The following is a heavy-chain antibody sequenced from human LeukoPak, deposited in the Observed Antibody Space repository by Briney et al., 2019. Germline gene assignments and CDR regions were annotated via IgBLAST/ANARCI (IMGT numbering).Heavy chain of an antibody. D-gene: IGHD2-15*01. V-gene: IGHV3-66*01. CDR3: ARGGVVVAAIDAFDI. CDR1: GFTVSSNF. CDR2: IYSCGST. J-gene: IGHJ3*02. Sequence: GGSLRLSCAASGFTVSSNFMSWVRHAPGKGLEWVSLIYSCGSTYYADSVKGRFTISRDISKNTLFLQLNRLRAEDTAVYYCARGGVVVAAIDAFDIWGQGTLVTVSS.